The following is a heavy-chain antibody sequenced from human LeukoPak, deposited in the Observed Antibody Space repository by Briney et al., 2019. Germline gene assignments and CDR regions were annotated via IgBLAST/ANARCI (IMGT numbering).Heavy chain of an antibody. V-gene: IGHV3-23*01. CDR1: GFTFSSYT. D-gene: IGHD6-19*01. Sequence: GGSLRLSCAASGFTFSSYTMSWVRQAPGKGLEWVSAISGSGYSTYYADSVKGRFTISRDNSKNTVYLQMNSLRAEDTAVYYCARGDSSGWNVYFDYWGQGTLVTVSS. CDR2: ISGSGYST. CDR3: ARGDSSGWNVYFDY. J-gene: IGHJ4*02.